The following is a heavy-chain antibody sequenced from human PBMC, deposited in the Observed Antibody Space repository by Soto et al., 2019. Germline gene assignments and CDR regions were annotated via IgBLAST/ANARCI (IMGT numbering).Heavy chain of an antibody. D-gene: IGHD3-16*01. V-gene: IGHV1-18*01. Sequence: QVQLVQSGAEVKNPGASVKVSCKASGYTFTRYGIGWARQAPGQVLAWMGWINTYNGNTNYAQNVKGRVTLTTDTSTSTAYMELRSLRSNDTAIYYCAMVDVYVTPSPQDVWGQGTTVIVSS. CDR1: GYTFTRYG. CDR3: AMVDVYVTPSPQDV. J-gene: IGHJ6*02. CDR2: INTYNGNT.